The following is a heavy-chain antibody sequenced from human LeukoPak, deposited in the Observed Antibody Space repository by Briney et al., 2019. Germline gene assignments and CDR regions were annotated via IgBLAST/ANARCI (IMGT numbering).Heavy chain of an antibody. CDR2: INPNSGGT. Sequence: ASVTVSCKASGYSFTAYYIHWVRQAPGQGREWMGWINPNSGGTNYAQKFQGRVTMTRDASISTAYMELSGLTSDDTAIYYCAKYADFKPFDYWGQGTLVTVSS. CDR1: GYSFTAYY. CDR3: AKYADFKPFDY. V-gene: IGHV1-2*02. D-gene: IGHD2-8*01. J-gene: IGHJ4*02.